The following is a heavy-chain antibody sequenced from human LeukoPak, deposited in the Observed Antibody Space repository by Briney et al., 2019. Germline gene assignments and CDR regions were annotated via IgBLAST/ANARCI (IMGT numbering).Heavy chain of an antibody. CDR1: GGSISSSSYY. V-gene: IGHV4-39*01. D-gene: IGHD3-22*01. Sequence: SETLSLTCTVSGGSISSSSYYWGWIRQPPGKGLEWIGSIYYSGSTYYNPSLKSRVTISVDTSKNQFSLKLSSVTAADTAVYYCARASPDQYYYDSSGGFDYWGQGTLVTVSS. CDR2: IYYSGST. J-gene: IGHJ4*02. CDR3: ARASPDQYYYDSSGGFDY.